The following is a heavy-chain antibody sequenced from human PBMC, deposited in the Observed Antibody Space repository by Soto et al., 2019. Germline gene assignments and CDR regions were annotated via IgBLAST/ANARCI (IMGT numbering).Heavy chain of an antibody. J-gene: IGHJ5*02. CDR2: IYKSGRT. Sequence: QVHLQESGPGLLKPSQTLSLTCAVSGDSIGSGDYYWTWIRQSPGKGLEYLGYIYKSGRTYYNPSLKGRPVISLDTSKNRVFLRLSSVTAADTAMYYCARSLSSSSGWFDPWGQGTLVTVAS. CDR1: GDSIGSGDYY. V-gene: IGHV4-30-4*01. CDR3: ARSLSSSSGWFDP. D-gene: IGHD6-6*01.